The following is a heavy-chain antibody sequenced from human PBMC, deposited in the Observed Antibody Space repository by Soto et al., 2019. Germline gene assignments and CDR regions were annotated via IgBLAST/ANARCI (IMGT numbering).Heavy chain of an antibody. D-gene: IGHD1-1*01. CDR2: ISAHNGNT. CDR3: ARGRYGDY. J-gene: IGHJ4*02. Sequence: VHLVQSGAEVKKPGASVKVSCKASGYTFTSYGITWVRQAPGQGLEWMGWISAHNGNTDYAQKLQGRVIVTRETSTSTAYMELRRLISDDTAVYYCARGRYGDYWGQGALVTVSS. V-gene: IGHV1-18*01. CDR1: GYTFTSYG.